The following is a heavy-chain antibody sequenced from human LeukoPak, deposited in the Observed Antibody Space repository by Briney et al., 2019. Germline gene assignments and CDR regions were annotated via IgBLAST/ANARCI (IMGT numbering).Heavy chain of an antibody. J-gene: IGHJ6*02. CDR1: GGSISSSNW. D-gene: IGHD3-10*01. CDR2: IYHSGST. Sequence: SETLSVTCAVSGGSISSSNWWSWVRQPPGKRLDWIGEIYHSGSTNYNPSLKSRVTISVDKSKNQFSLKLSSVTAADTAVYYCARVPPRGTMVLDAWGQGTTVTVSS. V-gene: IGHV4-4*02. CDR3: ARVPPRGTMVLDA.